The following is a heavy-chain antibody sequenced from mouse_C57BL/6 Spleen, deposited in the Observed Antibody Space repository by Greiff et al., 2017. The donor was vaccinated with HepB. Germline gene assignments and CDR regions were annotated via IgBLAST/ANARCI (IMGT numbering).Heavy chain of an antibody. CDR1: GFSLSTSGMG. J-gene: IGHJ1*03. CDR2: IYWDDDK. CDR3: ARREASGHYYGSEYFDV. Sequence: ESGPGILQSSQTLSLTCSFSGFSLSTSGMGVSWIRQPSGKGLEWLAHIYWDDDKRYNPSLKSRLTISKDTSRNQVFLKITSVDTADTATYYCARREASGHYYGSEYFDVWGTGTTVTVSS. V-gene: IGHV8-12*01. D-gene: IGHD1-1*01.